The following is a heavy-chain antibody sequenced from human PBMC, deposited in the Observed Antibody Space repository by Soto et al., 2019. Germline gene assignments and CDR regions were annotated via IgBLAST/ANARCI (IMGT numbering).Heavy chain of an antibody. CDR1: GGTFTSFP. Sequence: QVQLVQSGTEMRKPGSSVKVSCKASGGTFTSFPISWVRQAPGQGLEWMGGIIPVFGTATYAQKFQGRVTITAGESTTTAYMKLSSLRSEDTALYFCAINTMRRGVEGGYWGQGTLVTVSS. J-gene: IGHJ4*02. D-gene: IGHD3-10*01. V-gene: IGHV1-69*01. CDR3: AINTMRRGVEGGY. CDR2: IIPVFGTA.